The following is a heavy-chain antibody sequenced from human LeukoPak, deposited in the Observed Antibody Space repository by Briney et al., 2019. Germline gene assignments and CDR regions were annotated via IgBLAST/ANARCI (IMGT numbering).Heavy chain of an antibody. V-gene: IGHV5-51*01. D-gene: IGHD3-22*01. CDR3: ARRDDSSGYYLPDY. CDR2: IHPGDSDT. J-gene: IGHJ4*02. CDR1: GYTFTSYW. Sequence: GESLKISCKGSGYTFTSYWVGRVRQMSGKGLEWMGIIHPGDSDTRYSPSFQGQVTISADKSISTAYLQWSSLKASDTAMYYCARRDDSSGYYLPDYWGQGTLVTVSS.